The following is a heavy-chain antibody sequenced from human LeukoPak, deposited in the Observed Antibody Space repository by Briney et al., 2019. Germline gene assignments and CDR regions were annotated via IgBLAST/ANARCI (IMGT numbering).Heavy chain of an antibody. J-gene: IGHJ4*02. CDR3: ARAGYSSGWSPDYFDY. CDR2: IKQDGSEK. D-gene: IGHD6-19*01. Sequence: GGSLRLSCAASGFTFSSYWMSWVRQAPGKGLEWVANIKQDGSEKYYVDSVKGRFTISRDNAKNSLYLQMNSLRAEDTAVYYCARAGYSSGWSPDYFDYWGQGTLVTVSS. V-gene: IGHV3-7*01. CDR1: GFTFSSYW.